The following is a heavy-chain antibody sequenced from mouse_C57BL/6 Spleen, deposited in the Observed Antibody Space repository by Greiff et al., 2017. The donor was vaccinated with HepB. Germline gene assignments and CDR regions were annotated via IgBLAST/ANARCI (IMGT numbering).Heavy chain of an antibody. V-gene: IGHV1-82*01. CDR3: ARNYEFAY. J-gene: IGHJ3*01. CDR1: GYAFSSSW. D-gene: IGHD2-4*01. CDR2: IYPGDGDT. Sequence: VQLKESGPELVKPGASVKISCKASGYAFSSSWMNWVKQRPGKGLEWIGRIYPGDGDTNYNGKFKGKATLTADKSSSTAYMQLSSLTSEDSAVYFCARNYEFAYWGQGTLVTVSA.